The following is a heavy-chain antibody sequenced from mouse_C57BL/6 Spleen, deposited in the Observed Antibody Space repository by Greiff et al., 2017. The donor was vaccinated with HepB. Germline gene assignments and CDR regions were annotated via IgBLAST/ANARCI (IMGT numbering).Heavy chain of an antibody. CDR2: IDPSDSYT. J-gene: IGHJ2*01. Sequence: QVQLQQPGAELVKLGASVKLSCKASGYTFTSYWMQWVKQRPGQGLEWIGEIDPSDSYTNYNQKFKGKATLTVDTSSSTAYMQLSSLTSEDSAVYYCARGGTGFDYWGQGTTLTVSS. D-gene: IGHD3-3*01. CDR1: GYTFTSYW. V-gene: IGHV1-50*01. CDR3: ARGGTGFDY.